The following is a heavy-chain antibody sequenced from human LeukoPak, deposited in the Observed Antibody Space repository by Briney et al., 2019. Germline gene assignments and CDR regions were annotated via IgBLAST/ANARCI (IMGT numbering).Heavy chain of an antibody. CDR1: GYSISSGHY. V-gene: IGHV4-38-2*01. CDR2: FYHSRST. J-gene: IGHJ6*03. D-gene: IGHD6-13*01. CDR3: ARGDSSGWYTNSNYYHYYMDV. Sequence: SETLSLTCAVSGYSISSGHYWGWIRQTPGKGLEWIGSFYHSRSTYYNPSLKSRVTILVDTSKNQFSLKLSSVTAADTAVYYCARGDSSGWYTNSNYYHYYMDVWGKGTTVTVSS.